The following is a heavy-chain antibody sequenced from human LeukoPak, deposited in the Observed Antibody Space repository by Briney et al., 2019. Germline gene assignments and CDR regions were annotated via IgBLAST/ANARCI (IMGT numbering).Heavy chain of an antibody. J-gene: IGHJ4*02. D-gene: IGHD5-24*01. CDR3: ASGPTNQDGYNWVDYFDY. V-gene: IGHV5-51*01. CDR2: IYPGDSDT. Sequence: GESLKISCKGSGYSFTSYWIGWVRQMPGKGLEWMGIIYPGDSDTRYSPSFQGQVTISADKSISTAYLQWSSLKASDTAMYYCASGPTNQDGYNWVDYFDYWGQGTLVTVSS. CDR1: GYSFTSYW.